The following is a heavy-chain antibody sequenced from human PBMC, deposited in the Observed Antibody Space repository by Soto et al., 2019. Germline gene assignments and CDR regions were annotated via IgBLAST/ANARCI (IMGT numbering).Heavy chain of an antibody. CDR2: INPSGGST. J-gene: IGHJ4*02. CDR1: GYTFTSYY. CDR3: ARAASPSLSIYYFDY. Sequence: ASVKVSCKASGYTFTSYYMHWVRQAPGQGLEWMGIINPSGGSTSYAQKFQGRVTMTRDTSTSTVYMELSSLRSEDTAVYYCARAASPSLSIYYFDYWGQGTLVTSPQ. D-gene: IGHD2-2*01. V-gene: IGHV1-46*01.